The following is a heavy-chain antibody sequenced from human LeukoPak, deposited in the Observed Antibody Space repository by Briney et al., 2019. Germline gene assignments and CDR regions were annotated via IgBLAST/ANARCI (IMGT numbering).Heavy chain of an antibody. Sequence: PGGTLRLSCAVSGCTFDNYSRHWVRQVPGKGLEWVSLISGDGDSTYYPDSVKGRFNIYRDNRKNSLYLQMNSLRTEDTALYYCAKDIGADYYYDSSGYFIWGQVTMVTVSS. CDR3: AKDIGADYYYDSSGYFI. CDR1: GCTFDNYS. V-gene: IGHV3-43*02. D-gene: IGHD3-22*01. CDR2: ISGDGDST. J-gene: IGHJ3*02.